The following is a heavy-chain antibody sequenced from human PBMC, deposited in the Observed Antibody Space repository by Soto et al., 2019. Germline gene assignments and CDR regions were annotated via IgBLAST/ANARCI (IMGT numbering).Heavy chain of an antibody. CDR1: GGTFSSYT. CDR3: AGTYYYDSSGYYPGG. D-gene: IGHD3-22*01. CDR2: IIPILGIA. Sequence: QVQLVQSGAEVKKPGSSVKVSCKASGGTFSSYTISWVRQAPGQGLEWMGRIIPILGIANYAQKFQGRVTITADKSTSTAYMELSSLRSEDTAVYYCAGTYYYDSSGYYPGGWGQGTLVTVSS. V-gene: IGHV1-69*02. J-gene: IGHJ4*02.